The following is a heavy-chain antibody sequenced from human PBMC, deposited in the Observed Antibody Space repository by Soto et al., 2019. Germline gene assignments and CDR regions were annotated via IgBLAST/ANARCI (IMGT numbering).Heavy chain of an antibody. D-gene: IGHD3-3*01. CDR1: GYTFTSYY. CDR2: INPSGGST. J-gene: IGHJ4*02. V-gene: IGHV1-46*01. Sequence: ASVKVSCKASGYTFTSYYMHWVRQAPGQGLEWMGIINPSGGSTSCAQKFQGRVTMTRDTSTSTVYMELSSLRSEDTAVYYCAREMVDDFWSGYHFDYWGQGTLVTVSS. CDR3: AREMVDDFWSGYHFDY.